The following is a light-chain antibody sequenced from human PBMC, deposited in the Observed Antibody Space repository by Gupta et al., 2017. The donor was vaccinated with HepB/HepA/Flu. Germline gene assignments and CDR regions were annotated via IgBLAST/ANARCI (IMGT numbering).Light chain of an antibody. CDR1: SFNIGAGYD. V-gene: IGLV1-40*01. Sequence: QSVLTQPPSVSGAPGQSVPISCTGSSFNIGAGYDVHWYQQLPGTAPKLLIYGNSNRPSGVPDRFSGSKSGTSASLAITGLQAEDEADYYCQSYDSSLSDVFGTGTKVAVL. CDR2: GNS. J-gene: IGLJ1*01. CDR3: QSYDSSLSDV.